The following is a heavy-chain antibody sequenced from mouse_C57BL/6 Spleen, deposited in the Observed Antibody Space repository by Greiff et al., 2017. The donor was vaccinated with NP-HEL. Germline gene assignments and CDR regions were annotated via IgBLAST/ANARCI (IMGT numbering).Heavy chain of an antibody. J-gene: IGHJ3*01. D-gene: IGHD2-1*01. CDR3: ARSGGNYVGFAY. Sequence: QVQLQQPGAELVRPGTSVKLSCKASGYTFTSYWMHWVKQRPGQGLEWIGVIDPSDSYTNYNQKFKGKATLTVDTSSSTAYMQLSSLTSEDSAVYYCARSGGNYVGFAYWGQGTLVTVSA. CDR1: GYTFTSYW. CDR2: IDPSDSYT. V-gene: IGHV1-59*01.